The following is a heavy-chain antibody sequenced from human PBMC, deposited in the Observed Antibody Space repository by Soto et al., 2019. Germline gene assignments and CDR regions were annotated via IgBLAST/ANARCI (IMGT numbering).Heavy chain of an antibody. V-gene: IGHV1-69*13. CDR3: ARETYYYDSSGYYWFDP. D-gene: IGHD3-22*01. J-gene: IGHJ5*02. CDR1: GGTFSSYA. CDR2: IIPIFGTA. Sequence: SVKVSCKASGGTFSSYAISWVRQAPGQGLEWMGGIIPIFGTANYAQKFQGRVTITADESTSTAYMELSSLRSEDTAVYYCARETYYYDSSGYYWFDPWGQGTLVTVSS.